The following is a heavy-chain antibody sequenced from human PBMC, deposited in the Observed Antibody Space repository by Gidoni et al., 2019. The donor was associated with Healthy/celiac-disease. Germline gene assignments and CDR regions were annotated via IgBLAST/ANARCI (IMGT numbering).Heavy chain of an antibody. D-gene: IGHD5-12*01. CDR2: ISSSSSYI. J-gene: IGHJ3*02. Sequence: EVQLVESGGGLVKPGGSLRLSCAASGFTFSSYSMNWVRQAPGKGLGWVSSISSSSSYIYYADSVKGRFTISRDNAKNSLYLQMNSLRAEDTAVYYCARDSDSGYDIGAFDIWGQGTMVTVSS. CDR1: GFTFSSYS. V-gene: IGHV3-21*01. CDR3: ARDSDSGYDIGAFDI.